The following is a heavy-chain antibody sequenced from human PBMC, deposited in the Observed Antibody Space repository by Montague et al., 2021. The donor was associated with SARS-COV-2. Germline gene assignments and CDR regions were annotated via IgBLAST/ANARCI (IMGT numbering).Heavy chain of an antibody. CDR1: GFTCNNYN. J-gene: IGHJ6*02. CDR2: ISPSSSSI. V-gene: IGHV3-48*02. Sequence: SLRLSCAASGFTCNNYNMNWVRQAPGKGLEWVSYISPSSSSIYYTDSVKGRFTISRDNAKNSLYLQMNSLRDEDTAVYYCARDRPLVRGIFPYSYGMDVWGQGTTVTVSS. CDR3: ARDRPLVRGIFPYSYGMDV. D-gene: IGHD3-10*01.